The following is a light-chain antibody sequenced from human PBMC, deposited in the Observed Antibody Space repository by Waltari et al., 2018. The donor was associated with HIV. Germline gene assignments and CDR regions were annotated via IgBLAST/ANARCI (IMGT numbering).Light chain of an antibody. CDR2: SDN. CDR1: SSNIGAGYD. V-gene: IGLV1-40*01. Sequence: QSVLTQSPSVSGAPGQRVTLSCTETSSNIGAGYDVHWFQHLPGTAPKLLVYSDNNRPSGVPDRFSASKSGTSASLAISGLQVDDEAAYYCQSYDSSLSAYVFGPGTKVTVL. J-gene: IGLJ1*01. CDR3: QSYDSSLSAYV.